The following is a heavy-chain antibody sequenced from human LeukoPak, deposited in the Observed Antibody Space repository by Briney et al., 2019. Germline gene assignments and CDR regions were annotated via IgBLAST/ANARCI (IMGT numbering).Heavy chain of an antibody. V-gene: IGHV4-4*07. J-gene: IGHJ6*03. CDR1: GGSISSYY. CDR2: IHTSGST. D-gene: IGHD3-22*01. CDR3: ARAGHYYEGHADMDA. Sequence: SETLSLTCTVSGGSISSYYWSWVRQPAGKGLEWIGRIHTSGSTNYNPSLKSRVTMSVDTSKNQFSLKLSSVTAADTAVYYCARAGHYYEGHADMDAWGKGTTVTVSS.